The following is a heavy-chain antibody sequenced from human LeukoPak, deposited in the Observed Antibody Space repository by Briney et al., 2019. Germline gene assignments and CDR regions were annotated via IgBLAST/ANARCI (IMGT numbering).Heavy chain of an antibody. CDR3: ARGTSSGWYALDY. J-gene: IGHJ4*02. CDR2: IYYSGST. Sequence: SETLSLTCTVSGGSISSSSYYWGWIRQPPGKGLEWIGYIYYSGSTNYNPSLKSRLTISVDTSKNQFSLNLSSVTAADTAVYYCARGTSSGWYALDYWGQGTLVTVSS. CDR1: GGSISSSSYY. D-gene: IGHD6-19*01. V-gene: IGHV4-61*05.